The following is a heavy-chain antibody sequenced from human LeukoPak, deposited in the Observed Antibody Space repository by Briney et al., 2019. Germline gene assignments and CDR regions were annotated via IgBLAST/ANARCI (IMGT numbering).Heavy chain of an antibody. CDR3: ARGRVVPEGDWFDP. Sequence: SETLSLTCAVYGGPFSGYYWSWIRQPPAKGLEWIGEINHSGSTNYNPSLKSRVTISVDTSKNQFSLKLSSVTAADTAVYYCARGRVVPEGDWFDPWGQGTLVTVSS. CDR2: INHSGST. CDR1: GGPFSGYY. V-gene: IGHV4-34*01. J-gene: IGHJ5*02. D-gene: IGHD2-2*01.